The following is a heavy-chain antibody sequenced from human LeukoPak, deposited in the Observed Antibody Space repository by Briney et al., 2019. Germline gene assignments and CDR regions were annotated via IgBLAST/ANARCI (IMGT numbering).Heavy chain of an antibody. Sequence: SETLSLTCNVSGASISSYYWSWIRQPPGKGLEWIGYIYYSGSTLYNPSLESRVTIGTDTSKNQFSLKLTSVTAADTAVYYCASGPYPAAGTDHQFDYWGQGTLATVSS. CDR2: IYYSGST. D-gene: IGHD6-13*01. V-gene: IGHV4-59*01. J-gene: IGHJ4*02. CDR1: GASISSYY. CDR3: ASGPYPAAGTDHQFDY.